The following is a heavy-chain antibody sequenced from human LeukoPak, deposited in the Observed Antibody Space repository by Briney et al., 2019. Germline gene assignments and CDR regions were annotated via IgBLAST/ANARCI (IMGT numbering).Heavy chain of an antibody. CDR2: INPNSGGT. D-gene: IGHD6-13*01. CDR1: GYTFTGYY. V-gene: IGHV1-2*02. J-gene: IGHJ4*02. CDR3: ARPQYSSSWWDPYDY. Sequence: EASVRVSCTASGYTFTGYYMHWVRQAPGQGLEWMAWINPNSGGTNYAQKFQGRVTMTRDTSISTAYMELSRLRSDDTAVYYCARPQYSSSWWDPYDYWGQGTLVTVSS.